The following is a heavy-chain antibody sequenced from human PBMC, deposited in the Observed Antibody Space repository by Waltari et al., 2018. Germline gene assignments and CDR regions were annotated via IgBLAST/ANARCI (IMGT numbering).Heavy chain of an antibody. J-gene: IGHJ4*02. CDR2: ISYDGSNK. V-gene: IGHV3-30-3*01. Sequence: QVQLVESGGGVVQPGRSLRLSCAASGFTFSSYAMHWVRKAPGKGLEWVAVISYDGSNKYYADSVKGRFTISRDNSKNTLYLQMNSLRAEDTAVYYCARGHSSGWYYFDYWGQGTLVTVSS. D-gene: IGHD6-19*01. CDR3: ARGHSSGWYYFDY. CDR1: GFTFSSYA.